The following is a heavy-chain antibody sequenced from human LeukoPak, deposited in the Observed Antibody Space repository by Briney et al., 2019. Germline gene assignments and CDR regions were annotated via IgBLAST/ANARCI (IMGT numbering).Heavy chain of an antibody. CDR3: ARASPTGYSYGYWFDP. D-gene: IGHD5-18*01. CDR2: ISAYNGNT. V-gene: IGHV1-18*01. Sequence: ASVKVSCKASGYTFTSYGISWVRQAPGQGLEWMGWISAYNGNTNYAQKLQGRVTMTTDTSTSTAYMELRSLRADDTAVYYCARASPTGYSYGYWFDPWGQGTLVTVSS. CDR1: GYTFTSYG. J-gene: IGHJ5*02.